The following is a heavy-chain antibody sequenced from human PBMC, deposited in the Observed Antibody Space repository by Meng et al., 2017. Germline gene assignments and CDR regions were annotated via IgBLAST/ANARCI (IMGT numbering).Heavy chain of an antibody. CDR3: ATGAAAADH. CDR1: GFRVTDAW. D-gene: IGHD6-13*01. Sequence: EVQLWWSGGGLVNPGVSLRLSCVASGFRVTDAWMSWVRQAPGKGLEWVGRINSNSDGGTTDYAAPVKGRFTISRDDSKNTLSLQMNSLITEDTAVYFCATGAAAADHWGQGTLVTVSS. CDR2: INSNSDGGTT. V-gene: IGHV3-15*01. J-gene: IGHJ4*02.